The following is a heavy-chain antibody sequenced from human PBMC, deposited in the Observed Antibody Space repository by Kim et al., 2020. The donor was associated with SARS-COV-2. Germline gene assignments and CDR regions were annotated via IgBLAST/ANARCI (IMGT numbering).Heavy chain of an antibody. J-gene: IGHJ6*02. CDR2: INHSGST. Sequence: SETLSLTCAAYGGSFCGYYWSWIRQSPGKGLEWIGEINHSGSTNYNPSFKSRVTISVDTSKNQFSLKLSSVTAADTAVYYCARRIASSWHYYYYYGMDVWGQGTAVTV. CDR3: ARRIASSWHYYYYYGMDV. CDR1: GGSFCGYY. V-gene: IGHV4-34*01. D-gene: IGHD6-13*01.